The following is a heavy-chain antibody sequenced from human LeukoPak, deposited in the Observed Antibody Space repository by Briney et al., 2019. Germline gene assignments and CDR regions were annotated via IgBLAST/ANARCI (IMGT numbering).Heavy chain of an antibody. CDR2: IYYTGST. CDR1: DGSISSSSYF. J-gene: IGHJ5*02. D-gene: IGHD2/OR15-2a*01. Sequence: SETLSLTCTVSDGSISSSSYFWGWIRQPPGEGLEWIGTIYYTGSTYYTPSLKSRVTISIDTSNNQFSLILSSVTAADTAVYYCARQTRRVGGNSALGWLDPWGQGTLVTVSS. V-gene: IGHV4-39*01. CDR3: ARQTRRVGGNSALGWLDP.